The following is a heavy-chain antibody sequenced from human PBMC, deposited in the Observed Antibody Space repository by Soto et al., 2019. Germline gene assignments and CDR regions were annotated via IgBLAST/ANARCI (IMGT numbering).Heavy chain of an antibody. CDR2: VSNDGSNK. Sequence: QVQLVESGGGVVQPGRSLRLSCAASGFTFSLFTMHWVRQAPGKGLEWVAVVSNDGSNKYYADSLKGRFTISRDSSKNTLSLQMNSLRVEDTAVYYCARGNMDVWGQGTTVTVSS. J-gene: IGHJ6*02. CDR3: ARGNMDV. CDR1: GFTFSLFT. V-gene: IGHV3-30*04.